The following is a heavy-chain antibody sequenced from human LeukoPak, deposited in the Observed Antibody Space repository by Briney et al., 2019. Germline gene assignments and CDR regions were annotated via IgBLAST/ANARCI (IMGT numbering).Heavy chain of an antibody. J-gene: IGHJ4*02. Sequence: GGSLRLSCAASGFTFSAYGMHWVRQAPGKGLEWVAVIAYDGSNKHYADSVKGRFTISRDNAKNSLYLQMNSLRAEDTAVYYCARGFLSGSSGWYLKGDYWGQGTLVTVSS. CDR3: ARGFLSGSSGWYLKGDY. CDR1: GFTFSAYG. D-gene: IGHD6-19*01. CDR2: IAYDGSNK. V-gene: IGHV3-30*03.